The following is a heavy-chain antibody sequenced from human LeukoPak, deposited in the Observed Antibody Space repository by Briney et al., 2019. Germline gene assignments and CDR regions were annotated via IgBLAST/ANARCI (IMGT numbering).Heavy chain of an antibody. D-gene: IGHD5-12*01. V-gene: IGHV4-34*01. CDR2: INHSGST. CDR1: GGSFSGYY. Sequence: SETLSLTCAVYGGSFSGYYWSWIRQPPGKGLEWIGEINHSGSTNYNPSLKSRVTISVDTSKNQFSLKLSSVTAADTAVYYCARQLGLGAWAFDIWGQGTMVTVSS. J-gene: IGHJ3*02. CDR3: ARQLGLGAWAFDI.